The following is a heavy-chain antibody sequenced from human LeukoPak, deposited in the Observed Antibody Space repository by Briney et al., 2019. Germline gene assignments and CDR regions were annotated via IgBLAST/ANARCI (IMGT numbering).Heavy chain of an antibody. D-gene: IGHD5-12*01. CDR2: MYSTGSN. CDR1: GGSISGYF. J-gene: IGHJ4*02. V-gene: IGHV4-4*07. CDR3: AREPTSGREPTSGRPLDY. Sequence: SETLALTCTVSGGSISGYFWTWIRQPTGKGLEWIGRMYSTGSNNYNPSLKSRVTMSLDTSKNHFSLNLTSVTAADTAVYYCAREPTSGREPTSGRPLDYWGQGTLVTVSS.